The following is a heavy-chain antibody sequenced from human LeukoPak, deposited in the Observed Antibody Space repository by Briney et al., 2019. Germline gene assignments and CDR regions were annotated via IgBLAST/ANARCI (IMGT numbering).Heavy chain of an antibody. J-gene: IGHJ6*03. Sequence: SETLCLTCAVYGGSFSGYYWSWLRQPPGKGLEWIGEINHSGSTNYNPSLKSRVTISVDTSKNQFSLKLSSVTAADTAVYYCARSKSGWASYYYYYMDVWGKGTTVTASS. CDR1: GGSFSGYY. V-gene: IGHV4-34*01. CDR2: INHSGST. D-gene: IGHD6-19*01. CDR3: ARSKSGWASYYYYYMDV.